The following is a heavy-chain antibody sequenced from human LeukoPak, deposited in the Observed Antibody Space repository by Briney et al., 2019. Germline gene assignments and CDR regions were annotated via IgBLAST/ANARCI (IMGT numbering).Heavy chain of an antibody. CDR3: ARDLSGGYAI. Sequence: ASVKVSCKASGGTFSSYAISWVRQAPGQGLEWMGGIIPIFGTANYAQKFQGRVTITADESTSTAYMELGSLRSEDTAVYYCARDLSGGYAIWGQGTMVTVSS. CDR2: IIPIFGTA. V-gene: IGHV1-69*13. J-gene: IGHJ3*02. D-gene: IGHD2-8*02. CDR1: GGTFSSYA.